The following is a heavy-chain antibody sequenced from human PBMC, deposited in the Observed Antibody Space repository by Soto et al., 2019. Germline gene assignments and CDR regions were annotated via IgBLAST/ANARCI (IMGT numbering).Heavy chain of an antibody. CDR2: ISPYNGNT. Sequence: QVPLMQSGAEVKKPGASVRVSCKASGYNLTSYGISWVRQAPGQVLEWMGWISPYNGNTNYAQKFQGRVTVTTDTSTSTAYMDLRSLRSDDTAVYYCAREWEYRGFAADYYPYGMDVWGQGKTVTVSS. J-gene: IGHJ6*02. D-gene: IGHD5-12*01. CDR3: AREWEYRGFAADYYPYGMDV. CDR1: GYNLTSYG. V-gene: IGHV1-18*01.